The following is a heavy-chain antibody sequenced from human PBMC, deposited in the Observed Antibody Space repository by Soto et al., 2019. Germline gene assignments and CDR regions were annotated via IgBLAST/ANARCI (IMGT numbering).Heavy chain of an antibody. CDR1: GFTFSSYA. V-gene: IGHV3-23*01. J-gene: IGHJ4*02. D-gene: IGHD2-21*01. CDR3: AKPLSALFSLGDFKY. Sequence: XGSLRLSCAASGFTFSSYALNWVRQAPGKGLEWVAEISGSGTSTYYAPSVKGRFIISSDSSKNTLYLRMYSLRAEDTAMYYCAKPLSALFSLGDFKYWGQGTLVTVSS. CDR2: ISGSGTST.